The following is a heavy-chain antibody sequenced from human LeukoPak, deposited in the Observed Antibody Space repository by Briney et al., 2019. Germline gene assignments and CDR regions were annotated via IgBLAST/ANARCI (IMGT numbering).Heavy chain of an antibody. CDR2: INPSGGNT. CDR3: ARDVSDCSGGSCYSYFDY. V-gene: IGHV1-46*01. J-gene: IGHJ4*02. Sequence: ASVKVSCKASGGTFSSYAISWVRQAPGQGLEWMGIINPSGGNTSYAQKFQGRVTVTRDTSTSTVYMELSSLRSEDTAVYYCARDVSDCSGGSCYSYFDYWGQGSLVTVSS. D-gene: IGHD2-15*01. CDR1: GGTFSSYA.